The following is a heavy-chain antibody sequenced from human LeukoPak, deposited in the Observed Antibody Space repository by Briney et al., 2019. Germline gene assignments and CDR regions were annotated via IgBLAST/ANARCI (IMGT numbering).Heavy chain of an antibody. Sequence: SETLSLTCSVSDDSISSSHYYWSWIRQPPGKGLEWIGYIYYSGSTYYNPSLKSRVTISVDTSKNQFSLKLSSVTAADTAVYYCARLVVTRAYYYYGMDVWGQGTTVTVSS. CDR1: DDSISSSHYY. V-gene: IGHV4-30-4*01. CDR3: ARLVVTRAYYYYGMDV. D-gene: IGHD4-23*01. J-gene: IGHJ6*02. CDR2: IYYSGST.